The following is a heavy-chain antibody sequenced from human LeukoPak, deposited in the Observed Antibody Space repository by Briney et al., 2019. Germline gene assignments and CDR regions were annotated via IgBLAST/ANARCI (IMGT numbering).Heavy chain of an antibody. CDR1: GFTFSNAW. J-gene: IGHJ4*02. V-gene: IGHV3-15*01. CDR2: IKSKTDGGTT. Sequence: GGSLRLSCAASGFTFSNAWMSWVRQAPGKGLEWVGRIKSKTDGGTTDYAAPVKGRFTISRDDSKNTLYLQMNSLKTEDTAVYYCSTNIHYDSSGRPFDYWGQGTLVTVSS. D-gene: IGHD3-22*01. CDR3: STNIHYDSSGRPFDY.